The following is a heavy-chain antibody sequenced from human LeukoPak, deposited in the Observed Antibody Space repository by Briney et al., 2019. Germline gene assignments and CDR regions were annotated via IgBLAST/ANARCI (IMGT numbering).Heavy chain of an antibody. V-gene: IGHV3-23*01. CDR1: GFTFSSYA. D-gene: IGHD6-6*01. Sequence: GGSLRLSCAASGFTFSSYAMSWVRQAPGKGLEWVSGISTSASSTYYADSVKGRFTISRDNSRNMLYLQMSSLRAEDTAVYYCAKDRSGRYSSSSPLDYWGQGTLVTVSS. J-gene: IGHJ4*02. CDR2: ISTSASST. CDR3: AKDRSGRYSSSSPLDY.